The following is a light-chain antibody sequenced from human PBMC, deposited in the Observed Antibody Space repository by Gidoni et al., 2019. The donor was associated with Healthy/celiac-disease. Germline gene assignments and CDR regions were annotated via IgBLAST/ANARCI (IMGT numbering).Light chain of an antibody. CDR2: AAS. V-gene: IGKV1-39*01. Sequence: DIQLTPSPSSLSASVGDRVTITCRASQSISSYLNWYQQKPGKAPKLLIYAASSLQSWVPSRFSGSGSGTDFTLTISSLQPEDFATYYCQQSYSTLWTFGQGTKVEIK. CDR3: QQSYSTLWT. CDR1: QSISSY. J-gene: IGKJ1*01.